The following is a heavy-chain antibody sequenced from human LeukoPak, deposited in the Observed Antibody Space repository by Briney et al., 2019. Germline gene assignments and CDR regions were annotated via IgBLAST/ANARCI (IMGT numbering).Heavy chain of an antibody. CDR1: GFTFSFYG. V-gene: IGHV3-33*03. CDR3: ANCRDSSSWFDY. Sequence: GGSLRLSCAASGFTFSFYGLHWVRHAPGKGLEWVAVIWYDGSKKYYADSVKGRFAISRDNSKNTLYLQMNSLRAEDTAVYYCANCRDSSSWFDYWGQGTLVTVSS. CDR2: IWYDGSKK. D-gene: IGHD6-13*01. J-gene: IGHJ4*02.